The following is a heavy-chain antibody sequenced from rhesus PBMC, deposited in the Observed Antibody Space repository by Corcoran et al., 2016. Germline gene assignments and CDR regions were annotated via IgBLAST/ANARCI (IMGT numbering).Heavy chain of an antibody. CDR1: GYTLTDYF. J-gene: IGHJ2*01. CDR3: ARDPSITMIVVITQKWYFDL. V-gene: IGHV1S2*01. CDR2: INPYNGNP. Sequence: QVQLVQSGAEVKKPGSSVKVSCKASGYTLTDYFMHWVRQAPRQGLKWMGWINPYNGNPKYAKKFQSRFTMTRETSTSTDYMELSSLRSEDTAVYYCARDPSITMIVVITQKWYFDLWGPGTPITISS. D-gene: IGHD3-28*01.